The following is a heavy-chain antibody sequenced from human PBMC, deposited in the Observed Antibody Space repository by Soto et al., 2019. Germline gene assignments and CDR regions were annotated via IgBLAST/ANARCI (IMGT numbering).Heavy chain of an antibody. D-gene: IGHD4-17*01. J-gene: IGHJ5*02. CDR3: ARAAYGEYWFDP. CDR2: INGDGRTT. CDR1: GFTFSAYW. Sequence: EVQLVKSGGGVVPPGGSLRLSCAASGFTFSAYWMHWVRQAPGKGLMWVSRINGDGRTTSYADSVKGRFTISRENAKNTLYLQMNSLRAEDTAVYYCARAAYGEYWFDPWGQGTLVTVSS. V-gene: IGHV3-74*01.